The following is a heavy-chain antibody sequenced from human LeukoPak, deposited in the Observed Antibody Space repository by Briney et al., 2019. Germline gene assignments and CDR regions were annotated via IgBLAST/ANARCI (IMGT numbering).Heavy chain of an antibody. V-gene: IGHV4-59*12. D-gene: IGHD6-19*01. J-gene: IGHJ6*02. CDR2: MYYSGST. CDR1: GGSISSDY. CDR3: ARDGVSSSWPDSSGWYTRYGMDV. Sequence: SETLSLTCTVSGGSISSDYWSWIRQPPGKGLEWIGYMYYSGSTTDYNPSLRSRVTISVDKSKNQFSLKLSSVTAADTAVYYCARDGVSSSWPDSSGWYTRYGMDVWGQGTTVTVSS.